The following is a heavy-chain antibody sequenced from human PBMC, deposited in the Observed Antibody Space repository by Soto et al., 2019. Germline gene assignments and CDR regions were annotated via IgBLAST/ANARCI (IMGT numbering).Heavy chain of an antibody. V-gene: IGHV3-49*03. CDR1: GFIFGDYA. CDR2: IRSKAYGETT. CDR3: AKYTYTSRYSYFGMDV. D-gene: IGHD2-2*01. J-gene: IGHJ6*02. Sequence: EVQVVESGGGLVEPGRSLRLSCTGSGFIFGDYAMSWSRQAPGKGLEWVGVIRSKAYGETTDYAASVKGRFTILRDDSKSIAYLQMNSVQSEDTGVYYCAKYTYTSRYSYFGMDVWGHGTTVTVSS.